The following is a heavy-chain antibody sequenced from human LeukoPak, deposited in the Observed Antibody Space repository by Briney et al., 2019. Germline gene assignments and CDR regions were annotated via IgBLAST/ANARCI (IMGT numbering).Heavy chain of an antibody. V-gene: IGHV1-24*01. CDR3: ATLFPGGYSGYVDY. J-gene: IGHJ4*02. CDR1: GYTFTGYY. Sequence: ASVKVSCKASGYTFTGYYMHWVRQAPGKGLEWMGGFDPEDGETIYAQKFQGRVTMTEDTSTDTAYMELSSLRSEDTAVYYCATLFPGGYSGYVDYWGQGTLVTVSS. D-gene: IGHD5-12*01. CDR2: FDPEDGET.